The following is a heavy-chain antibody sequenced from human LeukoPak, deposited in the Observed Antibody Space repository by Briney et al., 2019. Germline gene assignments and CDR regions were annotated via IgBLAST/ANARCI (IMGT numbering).Heavy chain of an antibody. V-gene: IGHV7-4-1*02. CDR3: ARDNVPSSSWYRYGMDV. Sequence: ASVKVSCKASGYTFTSYAMNWVRQAPGRGLEWMGWINTNTGNPTYAQGFTGRFVFSLDTSVSTAYLQISSLKAEDTAVYYCARDNVPSSSWYRYGMDVWGQGTTVTVSS. CDR1: GYTFTSYA. CDR2: INTNTGNP. J-gene: IGHJ6*02. D-gene: IGHD6-13*01.